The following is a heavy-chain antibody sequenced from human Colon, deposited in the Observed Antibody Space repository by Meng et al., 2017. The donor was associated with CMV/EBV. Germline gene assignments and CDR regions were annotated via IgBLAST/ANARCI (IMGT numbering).Heavy chain of an antibody. CDR1: GFTFTIYG. D-gene: IGHD1-26*01. Sequence: GGSLRLSCAASGFTFTIYGMSWVRQAPGKGLEWVSAISGSGGSTYYADSVKGRFTISRDNSKNTLYLQMNSLRAEDTAAYYCAKSRAVGATTPWEYWGQGTLVTVSS. CDR3: AKSRAVGATTPWEY. CDR2: ISGSGGST. V-gene: IGHV3-23*01. J-gene: IGHJ4*02.